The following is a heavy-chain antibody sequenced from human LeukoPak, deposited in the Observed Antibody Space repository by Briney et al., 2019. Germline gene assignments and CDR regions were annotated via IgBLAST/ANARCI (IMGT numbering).Heavy chain of an antibody. J-gene: IGHJ5*02. CDR1: GGSISSYY. Sequence: SGTLSLTRTVSGGSISSYYWSWIRQPPGKGLECVGHIYYSGSTNYNPSPMSRVTISVDTSKNQFSLKLSSVTAAYTDVYYFARVIRYCSGGSCYAPAFDPWGQGTLVTVSS. D-gene: IGHD2-15*01. CDR3: ARVIRYCSGGSCYAPAFDP. CDR2: IYYSGST. V-gene: IGHV4-59*01.